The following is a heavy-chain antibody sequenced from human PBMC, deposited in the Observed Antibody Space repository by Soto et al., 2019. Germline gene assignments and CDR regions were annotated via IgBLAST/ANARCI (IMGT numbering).Heavy chain of an antibody. CDR1: DYTFTSYG. D-gene: IGHD6-13*01. Sequence: ASVKVSCKASDYTFTSYGISWVRQAPGQGHEWMGWISAYNDNTNYAQKLQGRVTITTDTSTSTAYMKLRSLRSDDPAMYYCARVIAAAGPTWYNWFDPWGQGTLVTVSS. J-gene: IGHJ5*02. CDR3: ARVIAAAGPTWYNWFDP. CDR2: ISAYNDNT. V-gene: IGHV1-18*01.